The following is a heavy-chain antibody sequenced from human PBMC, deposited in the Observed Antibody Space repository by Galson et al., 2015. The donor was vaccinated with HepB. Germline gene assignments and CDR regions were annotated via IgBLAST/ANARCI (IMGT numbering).Heavy chain of an antibody. Sequence: SLRLSCAASGFTFADYAMSWVRQAPGRGLEWVGFIRSKAFGGTAKNAASVKGRFTISRDDSKSIAYLQMNSLKTEDTAVYYCTRSTYYYDSSGYYYFDAFDIWGQGTMVTVSS. CDR3: TRSTYYYDSSGYYYFDAFDI. D-gene: IGHD3-22*01. CDR1: GFTFADYA. J-gene: IGHJ3*02. CDR2: IRSKAFGGTA. V-gene: IGHV3-49*04.